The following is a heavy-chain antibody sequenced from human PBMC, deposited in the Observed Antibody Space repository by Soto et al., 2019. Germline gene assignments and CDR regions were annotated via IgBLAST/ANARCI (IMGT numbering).Heavy chain of an antibody. CDR1: GGPIKTGDYY. D-gene: IGHD3-10*01. V-gene: IGHV4-30-4*01. J-gene: IGHJ4*02. Sequence: PSETLSLTCNVSGGPIKTGDYYWNWIRQPPGKGLEWIGYVFYSGATNYSPSLKSRAAISMDTSKNQFSLSLTSVTAADTVVYYCARAGFSYGHLLFWGQGIRVTVSS. CDR3: ARAGFSYGHLLF. CDR2: VFYSGAT.